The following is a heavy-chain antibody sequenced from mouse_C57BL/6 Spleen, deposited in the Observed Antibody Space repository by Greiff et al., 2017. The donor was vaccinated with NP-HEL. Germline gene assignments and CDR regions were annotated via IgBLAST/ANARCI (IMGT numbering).Heavy chain of an antibody. CDR1: GYSFTGYW. V-gene: IGHV1-9*01. Sequence: QVQLQQSGAELMKPGASVKLSCKATGYSFTGYWIEWVKQRPGHGLQWIGEILPGNGSTNYNEKFKGKATFTADTSSNTAYMQLSSLTTEDSAIYYCARQGGYAYYFDYWGKGTTLTVAS. CDR2: ILPGNGST. J-gene: IGHJ2*01. D-gene: IGHD2-2*01. CDR3: ARQGGYAYYFDY.